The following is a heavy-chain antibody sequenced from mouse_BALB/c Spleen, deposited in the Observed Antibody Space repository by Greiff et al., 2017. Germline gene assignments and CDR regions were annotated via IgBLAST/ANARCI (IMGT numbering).Heavy chain of an antibody. D-gene: IGHD1-1*02. CDR1: GFTFSSYG. Sequence: EVQRVESGGGLVQPGGSLKLSCAASGFTFSSYGMSWVRQTPDKRLELVATINSNGGSTYYPDSVKGRFTISRDNAKNTLYLQMSSLKSEDTAMYYCARDLWSYYFDYWGQGTTLTVSS. V-gene: IGHV5-6-3*01. CDR2: INSNGGST. J-gene: IGHJ2*01. CDR3: ARDLWSYYFDY.